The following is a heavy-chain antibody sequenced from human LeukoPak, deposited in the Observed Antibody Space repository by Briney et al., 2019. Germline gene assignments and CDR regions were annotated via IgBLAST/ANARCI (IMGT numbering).Heavy chain of an antibody. D-gene: IGHD3-10*01. Sequence: SETLSLTCTVSGGSISSYYWSWTRQPPGKGLEWIGYIYYSGSTNYNPSLKSRVTISVDTSKNQFSLKLSSVTAADTAVYYCARHELGPDAFDIWGQGTMVTVSS. J-gene: IGHJ3*02. CDR1: GGSISSYY. V-gene: IGHV4-59*08. CDR3: ARHELGPDAFDI. CDR2: IYYSGST.